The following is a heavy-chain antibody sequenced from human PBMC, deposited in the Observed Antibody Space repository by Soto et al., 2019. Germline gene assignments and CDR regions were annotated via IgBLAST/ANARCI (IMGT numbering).Heavy chain of an antibody. CDR3: AKGGRGIIYDLDYYGMDV. D-gene: IGHD3-16*01. CDR1: GFTFSSYG. J-gene: IGHJ6*02. V-gene: IGHV3-30*18. CDR2: ISYDGSNK. Sequence: QVQLVESGGGVVQPGRSLRLSCAASGFTFSSYGMQWVRQAPGKGLEWVAVISYDGSNKYYADSVKGRFTISRDSSKNTLYLQMNSLRAEDTAVYYCAKGGRGIIYDLDYYGMDVWGQGTTVTVSS.